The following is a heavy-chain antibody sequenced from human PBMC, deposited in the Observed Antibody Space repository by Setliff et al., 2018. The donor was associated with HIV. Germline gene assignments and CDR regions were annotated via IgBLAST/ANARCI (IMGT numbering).Heavy chain of an antibody. V-gene: IGHV3-30*02. CDR3: AKDKSYHDYIWGSSVLAY. CDR1: GFTFSTYG. Sequence: PGGSLRLSCAASGFTFSTYGMQWVRQAPGKGLEWVAFIRYDGSNQYYADSVKGRFTISRDNSANTVDLQMNSLRPEDTAIYYCAKDKSYHDYIWGSSVLAYWGQGTLVTVSS. J-gene: IGHJ4*02. D-gene: IGHD3-16*01. CDR2: IRYDGSNQ.